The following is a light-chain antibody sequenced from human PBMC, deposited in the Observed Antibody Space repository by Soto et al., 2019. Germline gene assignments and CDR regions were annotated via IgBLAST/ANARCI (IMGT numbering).Light chain of an antibody. J-gene: IGLJ2*01. CDR2: GST. V-gene: IGLV1-40*01. CDR1: SSNIGAGYD. Sequence: QSVLTQPPSVSGAPGQRVTISCTGSSSNIGAGYDVHWYQQLPGTAPKLLISGSTNRPSGVPDRFSGSKSGTSASLAVTGLQAEDEADYYCQSYDSSLSSVVFGGGTQLTVL. CDR3: QSYDSSLSSVV.